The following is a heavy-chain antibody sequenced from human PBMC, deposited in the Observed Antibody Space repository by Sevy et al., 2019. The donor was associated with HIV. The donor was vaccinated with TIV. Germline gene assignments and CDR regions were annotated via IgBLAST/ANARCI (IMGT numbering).Heavy chain of an antibody. CDR2: IKQDGSEK. V-gene: IGHV3-7*03. CDR1: GFTFSSYW. D-gene: IGHD4-17*01. J-gene: IGHJ4*02. CDR3: ARADLLGDYCN. Sequence: GGSLRLSCAASGFTFSSYWMHWVRQAPGKGLEWVANIKQDGSEKYYVDSVKGRFSISRDNAKNSLSLQMNSLRAEDTAVYYCARADLLGDYCNWGQGTLVTVSS.